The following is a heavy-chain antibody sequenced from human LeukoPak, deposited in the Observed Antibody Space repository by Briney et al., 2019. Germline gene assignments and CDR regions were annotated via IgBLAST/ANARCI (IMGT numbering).Heavy chain of an antibody. V-gene: IGHV3-73*01. J-gene: IGHJ4*02. CDR3: ARDDPLRY. D-gene: IGHD3-3*01. CDR1: GFTFSGSA. Sequence: PGGSLRLSCAASGFTFSGSAMHWVRQASGKGLEWVGRIRNKTNNYATAYAASVKGRFTVSRDDSKNTAYLQMNSLRAEDTAVYYCARDDPLRYWGQGTLVTVSS. CDR2: IRNKTNNYAT.